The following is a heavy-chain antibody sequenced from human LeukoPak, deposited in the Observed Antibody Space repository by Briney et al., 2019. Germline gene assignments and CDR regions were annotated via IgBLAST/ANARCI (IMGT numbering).Heavy chain of an antibody. V-gene: IGHV1-69*04. Sequence: GCSLKVSCKASGGTFSSYAISWVRQAPGQGLEWMGRIILILVIANYTQKFQGRLTITADKSTSTAYMELSGLRSEDTAVYYCAGQEGIAAAAGIYYCGMDVWGQGTTVTVSS. D-gene: IGHD6-13*01. CDR3: AGQEGIAAAAGIYYCGMDV. CDR2: IILILVIA. J-gene: IGHJ6*02. CDR1: GGTFSSYA.